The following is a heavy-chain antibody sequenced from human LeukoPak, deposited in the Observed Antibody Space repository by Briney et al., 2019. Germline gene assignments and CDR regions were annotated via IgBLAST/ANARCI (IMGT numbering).Heavy chain of an antibody. CDR2: ISSSGSTI. D-gene: IGHD4-23*01. J-gene: IGHJ6*02. CDR1: GFTFRDYY. V-gene: IGHV3-11*01. CDR3: ARGGGYSYYGYGMDV. Sequence: PGRSLRLSCAASGFTFRDYYMSWIRQAPGKGLEWVSYISSSGSTIYYAASVKGRFTISRNKAKSSLYIQMNSLRVEDTAVYYCARGGGYSYYGYGMDVWGQRTTGTVSS.